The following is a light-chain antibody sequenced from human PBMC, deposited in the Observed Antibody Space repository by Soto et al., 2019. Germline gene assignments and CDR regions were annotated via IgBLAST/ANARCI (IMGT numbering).Light chain of an antibody. CDR1: GSNIGTNT. Sequence: QSVLTQPPSASGTPGQRVTISCSGSGSNIGTNTVNWYQQLPGTAPKLLIYRTDQRPAGIPDRFSGSKSGTSASLDISGLQSDDDADYYCTAWDGSLDGRVFGGGTKLTVL. CDR3: TAWDGSLDGRV. CDR2: RTD. V-gene: IGLV1-44*01. J-gene: IGLJ3*02.